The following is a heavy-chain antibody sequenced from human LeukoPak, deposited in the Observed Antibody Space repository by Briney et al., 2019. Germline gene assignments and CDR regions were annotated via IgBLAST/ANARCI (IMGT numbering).Heavy chain of an antibody. CDR1: GFTFSTYY. CDR3: ARSFWGSYSDF. CDR2: INADGSNT. V-gene: IGHV3-74*01. J-gene: IGHJ4*02. Sequence: GGSPRLPCAASGFTFSTYYMHWVRQAPGKGLVWVARINADGSNTNYADSVKGRFTLSRDNAKNTPYLQMNSLRAEDTAVYYCARSFWGSYSDFWGQGTLVTVSS. D-gene: IGHD3-16*01.